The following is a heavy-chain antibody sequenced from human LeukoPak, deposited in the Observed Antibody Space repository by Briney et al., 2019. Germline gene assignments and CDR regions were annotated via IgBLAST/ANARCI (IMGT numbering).Heavy chain of an antibody. Sequence: SETLSLTCTVSGGSVSSGSYYWSWIRQPPGKGLEWIGYIYYSGSTNYNPSLKSRVTISVDTSKNQFSLKLSSVTAADTAVYYCARGTSGYDWDDAFDIWGQGTMVTVSS. CDR3: ARGTSGYDWDDAFDI. V-gene: IGHV4-61*01. D-gene: IGHD5-12*01. J-gene: IGHJ3*02. CDR2: IYYSGST. CDR1: GGSVSSGSYY.